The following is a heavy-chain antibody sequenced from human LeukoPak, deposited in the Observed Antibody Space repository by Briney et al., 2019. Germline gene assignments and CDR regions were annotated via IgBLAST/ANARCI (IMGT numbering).Heavy chain of an antibody. J-gene: IGHJ4*02. V-gene: IGHV4-38-2*01. CDR2: IDHSGST. CDR1: GFIFRTYS. CDR3: AITTYYYDSSGYPHFDY. Sequence: KPGGSLRLSCAASGFIFRTYSMDWVREAPGKGLEWSGSIDHSGSTYYNPSPKSRVTISVDTSKTQFSLKLSSVTAEDTAVYYCAITTYYYDSSGYPHFDYWGQGTLVTVSS. D-gene: IGHD3-22*01.